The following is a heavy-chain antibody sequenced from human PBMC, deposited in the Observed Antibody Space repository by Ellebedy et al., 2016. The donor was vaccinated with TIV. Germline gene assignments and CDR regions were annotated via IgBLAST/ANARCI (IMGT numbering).Heavy chain of an antibody. Sequence: PGGSLRLSCAASGITFSSYTMSWVRQAPGKGLEWVSAISGNGDNTYYADSVKGRFTISRDNARNSLSLQMNSLRTEDTAVYYCARSGSYLPFDYWGQGTTVTVSS. V-gene: IGHV3-23*01. CDR2: ISGNGDNT. J-gene: IGHJ4*03. D-gene: IGHD1-26*01. CDR1: GITFSSYT. CDR3: ARSGSYLPFDY.